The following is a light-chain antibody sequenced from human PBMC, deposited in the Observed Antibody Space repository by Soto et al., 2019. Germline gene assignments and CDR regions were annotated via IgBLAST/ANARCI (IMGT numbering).Light chain of an antibody. CDR1: SSNIGSNT. V-gene: IGLV1-44*01. Sequence: QSVLTQPPSASGTPGQRVTISCSGSSSNIGSNTVNWYQQLPGMAPKLLIYNNNQRPSGVPDRFSGSKSGTSASLAISGLQSEDGADYYCAAWDGSLNGYVFGTGTKLTVL. J-gene: IGLJ1*01. CDR2: NNN. CDR3: AAWDGSLNGYV.